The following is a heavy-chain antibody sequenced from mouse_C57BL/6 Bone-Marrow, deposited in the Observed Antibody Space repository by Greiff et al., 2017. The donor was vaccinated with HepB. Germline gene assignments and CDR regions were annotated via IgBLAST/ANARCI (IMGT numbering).Heavy chain of an antibody. V-gene: IGHV1-81*01. CDR1: GYTFTSHG. J-gene: IGHJ3*01. CDR3: ARRGWLLGGFAY. D-gene: IGHD2-3*01. CDR2: IYPRSGNT. Sequence: QVQLQQSGAELARPGASVKLSCKASGYTFTSHGISWVKQRTGQGLEWIGEIYPRSGNTYYNEKFKGKATLTADKSSSTAYMELRSLTSEDSAVYFCARRGWLLGGFAYWGQGTLVTVSA.